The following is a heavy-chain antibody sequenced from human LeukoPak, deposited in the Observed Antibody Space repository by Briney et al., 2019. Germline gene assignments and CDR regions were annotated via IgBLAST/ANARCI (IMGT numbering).Heavy chain of an antibody. D-gene: IGHD6-13*01. CDR2: INPNSGGT. Sequence: ASVKVSCKASGYTFTGYYMHWVRQAPGQGLGWMGRINPNSGGTNYAQKFQGRVTMTRDTSISTAYMELSRLRSDDTAVYYCARVGYSSSWYFDYWGQGTLVTVSS. CDR3: ARVGYSSSWYFDY. CDR1: GYTFTGYY. J-gene: IGHJ4*02. V-gene: IGHV1-2*06.